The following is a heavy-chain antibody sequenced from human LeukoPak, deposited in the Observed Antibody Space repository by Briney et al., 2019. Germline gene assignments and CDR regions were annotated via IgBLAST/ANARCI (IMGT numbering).Heavy chain of an antibody. Sequence: GGSLRLSCAASGFTFSSYTMNWVRQAPGKGLEWVAAISSSSRDIFYADSVKGRFSISRDNSKNMLYLQMNSLRAEDTAVYYCARGGSYLSAFDIWGQGTMVTVSS. CDR2: ISSSSRDI. CDR3: ARGGSYLSAFDI. CDR1: GFTFSSYT. J-gene: IGHJ3*02. V-gene: IGHV3-21*04. D-gene: IGHD1-26*01.